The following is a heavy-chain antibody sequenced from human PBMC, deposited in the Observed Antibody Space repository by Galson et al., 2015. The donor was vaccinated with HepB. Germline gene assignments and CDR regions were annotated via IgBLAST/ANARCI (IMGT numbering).Heavy chain of an antibody. CDR1: GGTFSSYA. CDR3: ARARGATTPRYFDY. J-gene: IGHJ4*02. CDR2: IIPIFGTA. V-gene: IGHV1-69*06. Sequence: SVKVSCKASGGTFSSYAISWVRQAPGQGLEWMGGIIPIFGTANYAQKFQGRVTITADKSTSTAYMELSSLRSEDTAVYYCARARGATTPRYFDYWGQGTLVTVSS. D-gene: IGHD1-26*01.